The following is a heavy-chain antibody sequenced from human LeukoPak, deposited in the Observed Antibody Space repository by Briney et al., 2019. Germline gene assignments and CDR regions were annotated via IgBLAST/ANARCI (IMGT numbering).Heavy chain of an antibody. CDR3: RVEYRLDTDFDY. Sequence: SETLSLTCTVSGGSISSSSYYWGWIRQPPGKGLEWIGSIYYSGSTYYNPSLKSRVTISVDTSKNQFSLKLSSVTAADTAVYYCRVEYRLDTDFDYWGQGTLVTVSS. V-gene: IGHV4-39*07. CDR1: GGSISSSSYY. J-gene: IGHJ4*02. CDR2: IYYSGST. D-gene: IGHD5-18*01.